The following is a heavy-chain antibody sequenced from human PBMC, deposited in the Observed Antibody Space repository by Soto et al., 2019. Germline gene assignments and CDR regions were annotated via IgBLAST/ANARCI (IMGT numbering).Heavy chain of an antibody. CDR3: ARSTTSRTPDAFDI. D-gene: IGHD4-17*01. V-gene: IGHV3-72*01. CDR1: GFTFSDHY. CDR2: TRNKAASYTT. J-gene: IGHJ3*02. Sequence: EVQLVESGGGLVQPGGSLRLSCAASGFTFSDHYMDWVRQAPGKGLEWVGRTRNKAASYTTEYAASVKGRFTISSDDSTSSVYLQMNSLKTEDTAVYYCARSTTSRTPDAFDIWGQGTMVTVAS.